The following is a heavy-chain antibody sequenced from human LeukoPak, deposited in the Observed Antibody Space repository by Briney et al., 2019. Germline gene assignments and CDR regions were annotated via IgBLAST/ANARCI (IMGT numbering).Heavy chain of an antibody. CDR2: IYPDDSDT. CDR3: AIGGDSSTSCYRCFNY. J-gene: IGHJ4*02. V-gene: IGHV5-51*01. CDR1: GYSFTNYW. D-gene: IGHD2-2*01. Sequence: GESLKISCESSGYSFTNYWIGWVRQMPGKGLEWMGIIYPDDSDTRYSPSFQGQVTISADKSIGTAYLQWSSLKASDTAMYYCAIGGDSSTSCYRCFNYWGQGTLVTVSS.